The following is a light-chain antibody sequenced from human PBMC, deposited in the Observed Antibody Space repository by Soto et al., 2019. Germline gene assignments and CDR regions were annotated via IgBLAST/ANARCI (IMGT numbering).Light chain of an antibody. Sequence: QSLLTQPPSVSAAPGQKVTISCSGSSSNIGGNSVSWYQQLPGTAPKLLIYDDNKRPSGIPDRFSGSKSDTSATLGITGFQTGDEADYDCGSWDSSLSAYVFGTRTKVTVL. CDR1: SSNIGGNS. CDR3: GSWDSSLSAYV. V-gene: IGLV1-51*01. J-gene: IGLJ1*01. CDR2: DDN.